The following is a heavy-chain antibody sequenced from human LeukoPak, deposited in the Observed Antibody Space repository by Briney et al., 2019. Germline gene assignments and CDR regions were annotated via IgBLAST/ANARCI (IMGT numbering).Heavy chain of an antibody. Sequence: SETLSLTCTVSGGSISSGGYYWSWIRQHPGKGLEWIGYIYYSGSTYYNPSLKSRVTISVDTSKNQFSLKLSSVTAADTAVYYCARGMTVATPGKTYYYYGMDVWGQGTTVTVSS. CDR3: ARGMTVATPGKTYYYYGMDV. D-gene: IGHD4-23*01. CDR2: IYYSGST. J-gene: IGHJ6*02. CDR1: GGSISSGGYY. V-gene: IGHV4-31*03.